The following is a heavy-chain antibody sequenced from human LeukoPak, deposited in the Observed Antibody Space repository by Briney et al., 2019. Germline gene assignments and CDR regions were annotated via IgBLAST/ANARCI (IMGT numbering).Heavy chain of an antibody. CDR3: ARDLQDISSFYFDY. CDR1: ELNFKTHA. D-gene: IGHD3-16*02. Sequence: PGTSLRLSCVVSELNFKTHAMHWVRQAPGEGLEWVAGLSFDASGRNYADSVKGRFTTSRDNSKNTLYLQMHSLSPEDTAVYFCARDLQDISSFYFDYWGQGSLVTVSS. CDR2: LSFDASGR. V-gene: IGHV3-30*04. J-gene: IGHJ4*02.